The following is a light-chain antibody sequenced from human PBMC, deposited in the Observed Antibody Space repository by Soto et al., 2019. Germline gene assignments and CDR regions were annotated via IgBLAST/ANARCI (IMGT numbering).Light chain of an antibody. V-gene: IGLV2-14*01. CDR2: EVG. CDR3: SSYTSSNSVV. Sequence: QSVLTQPASVSGSPGQSITISCTGTSSDIGTYIYVSWYLQHPGKAHKLLIYEVGNRPSVVSNRFSGSKSGTTASLTISGLQAEDEADYYCSSYTSSNSVVFGGGTKLTVL. CDR1: SSDIGTYIY. J-gene: IGLJ2*01.